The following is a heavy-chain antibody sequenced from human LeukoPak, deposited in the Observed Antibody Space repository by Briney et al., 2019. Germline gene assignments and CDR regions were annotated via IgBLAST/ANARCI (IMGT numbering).Heavy chain of an antibody. D-gene: IGHD4/OR15-4a*01. CDR2: IWYDGSNK. V-gene: IGHV3-33*06. CDR3: AKDRTMGHPQRFDP. Sequence: PGGFLRLSCAASGFTFSSYGMHWVRQAPGKGLEWVAVIWYDGSNKYYADSVKGRFTISRDNSKNTLYLQMNSLRAEDTAVYYCAKDRTMGHPQRFDPWDQGTLVTVSS. J-gene: IGHJ5*02. CDR1: GFTFSSYG.